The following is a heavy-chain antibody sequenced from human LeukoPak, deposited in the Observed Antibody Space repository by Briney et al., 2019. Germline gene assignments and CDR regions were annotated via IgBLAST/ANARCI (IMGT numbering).Heavy chain of an antibody. Sequence: PGGSLRLSCAASGFTFSSYSMNWVRQAPGKGLEWVSYISSSSSTIYYADSVKGRFTISRDNAKNSLYLQMNSLRAEDTAVYYCAKVAFGTTVTTIFDYWGQGTLVTVSS. D-gene: IGHD4-17*01. CDR1: GFTFSSYS. CDR3: AKVAFGTTVTTIFDY. V-gene: IGHV3-48*01. J-gene: IGHJ4*02. CDR2: ISSSSSTI.